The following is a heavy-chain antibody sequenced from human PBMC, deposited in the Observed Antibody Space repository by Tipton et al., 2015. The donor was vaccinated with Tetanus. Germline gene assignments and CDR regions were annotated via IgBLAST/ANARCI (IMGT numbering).Heavy chain of an antibody. V-gene: IGHV4-4*07. D-gene: IGHD3-3*01. CDR3: ARANNDFPKKGPFDS. CDR1: RGPISSYY. CDR2: ISNGNP. J-gene: IGHJ4*02. Sequence: LRLSCTVSRGPISSYYWSWIRQPAGKGLEWIGHISNGNPDYTPSLKNRLILSADTSKNQFSLRLTSVTAADTAVYYCARANNDFPKKGPFDSWGQGSLVIVSS.